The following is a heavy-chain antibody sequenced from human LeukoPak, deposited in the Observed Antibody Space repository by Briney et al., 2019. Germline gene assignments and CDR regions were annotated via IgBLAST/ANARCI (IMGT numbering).Heavy chain of an antibody. J-gene: IGHJ4*02. D-gene: IGHD3-10*01. CDR2: MYTSGST. V-gene: IGHV4-4*07. Sequence: PSETLSLTCTVSGGSISSYYWSWIRQPAGKGLEWIGRMYTSGSTNYNPSLKSRVTMSVDTSKNQFSLKLSSVTAADTAVYYCAGEVYYYGSGTYFDYWGQGILVTVSS. CDR1: GGSISSYY. CDR3: AGEVYYYGSGTYFDY.